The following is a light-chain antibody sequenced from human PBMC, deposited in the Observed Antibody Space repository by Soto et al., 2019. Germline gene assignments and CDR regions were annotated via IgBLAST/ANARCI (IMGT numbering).Light chain of an antibody. CDR1: SSYVGAYNY. Sequence: QSALTQPASVSGSPGQSISISCTGTSSYVGAYNYISWYQQHPGKAPKLIIYDVSNRPSGVSSRFSGSKSGNTASLTISGLQAEDGADYYCSAYTITSPYVFGTGTKVTVL. CDR2: DVS. J-gene: IGLJ1*01. CDR3: SAYTITSPYV. V-gene: IGLV2-14*03.